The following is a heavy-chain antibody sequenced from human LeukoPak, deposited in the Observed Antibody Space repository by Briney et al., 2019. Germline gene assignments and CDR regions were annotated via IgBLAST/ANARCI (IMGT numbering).Heavy chain of an antibody. Sequence: GGSLRLSCAASGFTFSSYGMHWVRQAPGKGLEWVAVISYDGSNKYYADSVKGRFTISRDNSKNTLYLQMNSLRAEDTAVYYCARESAGVGGDMDVWGKGTTATVSS. CDR1: GFTFSSYG. D-gene: IGHD2-15*01. V-gene: IGHV3-30*03. J-gene: IGHJ6*03. CDR3: ARESAGVGGDMDV. CDR2: ISYDGSNK.